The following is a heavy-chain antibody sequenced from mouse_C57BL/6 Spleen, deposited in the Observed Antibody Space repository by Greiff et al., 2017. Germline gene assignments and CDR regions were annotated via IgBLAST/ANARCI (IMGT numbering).Heavy chain of an antibody. J-gene: IGHJ3*01. CDR2: IYPRDGST. V-gene: IGHV1-78*01. CDR3: ASSITTIPAWFAY. D-gene: IGHD1-2*01. Sequence: QVQLQQSDAELVKPGASVKISCKVSGYTFTDHTIHWMKQRPEQGLEWIGYIYPRDGSTKYNEKFKGKATLTADKSSRTAYMQLNSLTSVDSAVXFCASSITTIPAWFAYWVQGTLVTVSA. CDR1: GYTFTDHT.